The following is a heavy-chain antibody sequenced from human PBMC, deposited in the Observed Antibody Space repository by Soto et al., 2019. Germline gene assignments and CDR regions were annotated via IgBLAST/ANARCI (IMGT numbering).Heavy chain of an antibody. CDR1: GGSISSYY. J-gene: IGHJ6*02. V-gene: IGHV4-4*07. CDR3: ARVGYSSSWYEDGMDV. CDR2: IYTSGST. Sequence: PSETLSLTCTVSGGSISSYYWSWIRQPAGKGLEWIGRIYTSGSTNYNPSLMSRVTMSVDTSKNQFSLKLSSVTAADTAVYYCARVGYSSSWYEDGMDVWGQGTTVTVSS. D-gene: IGHD6-13*01.